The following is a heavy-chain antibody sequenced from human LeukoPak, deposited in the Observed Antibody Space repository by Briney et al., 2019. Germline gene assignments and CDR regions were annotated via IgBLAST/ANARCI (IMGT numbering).Heavy chain of an antibody. D-gene: IGHD2-2*01. CDR3: ARDHPGYCSSTSCYANFDY. J-gene: IGHJ4*02. CDR1: GYTFTRYG. V-gene: IGHV1-18*01. CDR2: ISAYNGNT. Sequence: ASVKVSCKASGYTFTRYGISWVRQAPGQGLEWMGWISAYNGNTNYAQKLQGRVTMTTDTSTSTAYMELRSLRSADTAVYYCARDHPGYCSSTSCYANFDYWGQGTLVTVSS.